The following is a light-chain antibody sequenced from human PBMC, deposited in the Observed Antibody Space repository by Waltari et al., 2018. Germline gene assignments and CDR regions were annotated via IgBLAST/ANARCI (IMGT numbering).Light chain of an antibody. CDR1: KLGDKY. CDR3: QAWDSSPLHVV. V-gene: IGLV3-1*01. CDR2: QDN. Sequence: SYELTQPPSLSVSPGQTASITCSGDKLGDKYACWYQRKPGQSPVLVIYQDNKRPSGIPERFSGSNSGNTATLTLSGTQAMDEADYYGQAWDSSPLHVVFGGGTKLTVL. J-gene: IGLJ2*01.